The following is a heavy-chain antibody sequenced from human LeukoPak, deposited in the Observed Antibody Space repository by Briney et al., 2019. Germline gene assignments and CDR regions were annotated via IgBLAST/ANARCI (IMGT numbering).Heavy chain of an antibody. D-gene: IGHD3-22*01. Sequence: GESLKISCEGSGYTFTSYWIGWVRQMPGKGLECMGIIYPGDSGTRYRPFFQGQVIIADDKCIFTAYLQWSSLKASDTAMYYCARHGPSSDSSDYFAFDIWGQGTMVTVSS. J-gene: IGHJ3*02. CDR3: ARHGPSSDSSDYFAFDI. V-gene: IGHV5-51*01. CDR2: IYPGDSGT. CDR1: GYTFTSYW.